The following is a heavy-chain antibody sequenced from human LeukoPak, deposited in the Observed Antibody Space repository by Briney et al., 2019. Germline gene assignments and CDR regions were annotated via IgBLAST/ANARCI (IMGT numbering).Heavy chain of an antibody. CDR1: GFTFSSYD. CDR2: ISSSGSI. J-gene: IGHJ4*02. CDR3: ARAFDY. Sequence: EGSLRLSCAASGFTFSSYDMNWVRQAPGKGLEWVSYISSSGSIYNADSVKGRFTISRDNAKNSLYLQMNSLRAEDTAVYYCARAFDYWGQGTLVTVSS. V-gene: IGHV3-48*01.